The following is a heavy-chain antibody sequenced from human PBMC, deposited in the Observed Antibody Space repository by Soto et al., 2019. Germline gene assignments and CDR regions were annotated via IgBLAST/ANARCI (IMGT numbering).Heavy chain of an antibody. Sequence: SETLSLTCTVSGGSISSGDYYWSWIRQPPGKGLEWIGYIYYSGSTYYNPSLKSRVTISVDTSKNQFSLKLSSVTAADTAVYYCARDAPLFASWDHYYGMDVWGQGTTVTVSS. D-gene: IGHD1-26*01. CDR2: IYYSGST. J-gene: IGHJ6*02. V-gene: IGHV4-30-4*01. CDR1: GGSISSGDYY. CDR3: ARDAPLFASWDHYYGMDV.